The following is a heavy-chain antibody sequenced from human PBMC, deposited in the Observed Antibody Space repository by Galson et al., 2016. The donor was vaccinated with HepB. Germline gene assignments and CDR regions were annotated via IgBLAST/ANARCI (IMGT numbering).Heavy chain of an antibody. CDR1: GYSFARFW. V-gene: IGHV5-51*01. Sequence: QSGAEVKKPGESLRISCEASGYSFARFWIGWVRQLPGKGLEWMGIIYPGDSDARYSPSLQGQVTILVDKSINTAYLQWSSLKASDTAMYYCARQPLHSYGRSYLDLWGQGTLVTVSS. CDR2: IYPGDSDA. D-gene: IGHD5-18*01. J-gene: IGHJ4*02. CDR3: ARQPLHSYGRSYLDL.